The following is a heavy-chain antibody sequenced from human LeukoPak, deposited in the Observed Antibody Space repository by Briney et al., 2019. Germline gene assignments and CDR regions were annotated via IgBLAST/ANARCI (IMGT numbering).Heavy chain of an antibody. Sequence: SETLSLTCTVSGGSISTYYWSWIRQPPGKGLEWIWYIHYSGSTNYNPSLKSRVTISVDTSKNQFSLKLSSVTAADTAVYYCARGYFDNSGYSAPFHYWGQGTLVTVSS. V-gene: IGHV4-59*01. CDR1: GGSISTYY. J-gene: IGHJ4*02. D-gene: IGHD3-22*01. CDR2: IHYSGST. CDR3: ARGYFDNSGYSAPFHY.